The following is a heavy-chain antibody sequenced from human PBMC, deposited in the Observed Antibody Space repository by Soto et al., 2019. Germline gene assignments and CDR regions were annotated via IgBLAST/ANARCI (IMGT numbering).Heavy chain of an antibody. D-gene: IGHD6-13*01. CDR3: ARDMGSSSWYRWSAFDT. Sequence: PGGSLRLSCAASGFTFSSYSMNWVRQAPGKGLEWVSSISSSSSYIYYADSVKGRFTISRDNAKNSLYLQMNSLRAEDTAVYYCARDMGSSSWYRWSAFDTWGQGTMVT. CDR1: GFTFSSYS. J-gene: IGHJ3*02. CDR2: ISSSSSYI. V-gene: IGHV3-21*01.